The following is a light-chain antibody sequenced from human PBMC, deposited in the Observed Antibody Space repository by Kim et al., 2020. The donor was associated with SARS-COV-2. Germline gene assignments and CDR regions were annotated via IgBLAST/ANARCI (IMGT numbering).Light chain of an antibody. V-gene: IGLV1-44*01. Sequence: QSVLTQPPSASGTPGQKVAISCSGSSSNIGFNVVNWYQQLPGTAPKLLIFDNHQRPSGVPDRFSGSKSGTSASLAISGLQSEDEAEYYCATWDGSLHGVVFGGGTQLTVL. CDR3: ATWDGSLHGVV. CDR1: SSNIGFNV. CDR2: DNH. J-gene: IGLJ2*01.